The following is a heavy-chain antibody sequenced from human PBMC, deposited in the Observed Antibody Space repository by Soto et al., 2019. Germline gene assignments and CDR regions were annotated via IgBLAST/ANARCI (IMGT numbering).Heavy chain of an antibody. CDR2: INPSGGST. Sequence: QVQLVQSGAEVKRPGASVKVSCKASGYTFTNYYVHWVRQAPGQGLEWMGIINPSGGSTTYAQKFQGRVTMPRDTSTNTMYMELSSLRSEDTAVYYCARDLDRRGYSGYHLDYWGQGTLVTVSS. V-gene: IGHV1-46*03. CDR1: GYTFTNYY. J-gene: IGHJ4*02. D-gene: IGHD5-12*01. CDR3: ARDLDRRGYSGYHLDY.